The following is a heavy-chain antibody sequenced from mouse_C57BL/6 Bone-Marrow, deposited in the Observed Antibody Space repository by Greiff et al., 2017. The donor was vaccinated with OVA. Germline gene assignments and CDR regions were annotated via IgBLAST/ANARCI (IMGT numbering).Heavy chain of an antibody. CDR1: GFSFNTYA. CDR2: IRSKSNNYAT. V-gene: IGHV10-1*01. Sequence: EVKLVESGGGLVQPKGSLKLSCAASGFSFNTYAMNWVRQAPGQGLEWVARIRSKSNNYATYYADSVKDRFTISRDDSESMLYLQMNNLKTEDTAMYYCVRHRFTYFDYWGQGTTLTVSS. D-gene: IGHD1-1*01. CDR3: VRHRFTYFDY. J-gene: IGHJ2*01.